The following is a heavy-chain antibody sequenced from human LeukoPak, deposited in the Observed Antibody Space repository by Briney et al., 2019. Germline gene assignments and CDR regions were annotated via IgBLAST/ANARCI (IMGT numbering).Heavy chain of an antibody. D-gene: IGHD3-9*01. CDR1: GGSINTSPYY. Sequence: KPSESLSLTCIVSGGSINTSPYYWGWIRRPPGKGLEWIASFYYSGSTYYNPSLKSRVTISADRSKNQLSLKLSSVTAADTAVYYCARHTDVLTGRYWGQGTLVTVSS. J-gene: IGHJ4*02. V-gene: IGHV4-39*01. CDR3: ARHTDVLTGRY. CDR2: FYYSGST.